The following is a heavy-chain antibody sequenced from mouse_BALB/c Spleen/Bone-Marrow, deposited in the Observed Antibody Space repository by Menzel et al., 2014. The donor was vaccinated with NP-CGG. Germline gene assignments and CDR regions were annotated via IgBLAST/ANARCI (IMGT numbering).Heavy chain of an antibody. D-gene: IGHD4-1*01. Sequence: EVQLVESGGGLAKPGGSLKLSCAASGFAFSSYDMSWVRQTPEKRLEWVAYISSGGGSTYYPDTVKGRFTISRDNAKNTLYLQMSSLKSEDTAMYYCARHKLGRWYFDVWGAGTTVTVS. CDR3: ARHKLGRWYFDV. CDR2: ISSGGGST. V-gene: IGHV5-12-1*01. CDR1: GFAFSSYD. J-gene: IGHJ1*01.